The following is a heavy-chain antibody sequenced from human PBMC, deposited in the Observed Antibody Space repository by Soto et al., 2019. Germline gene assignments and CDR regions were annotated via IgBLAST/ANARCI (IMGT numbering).Heavy chain of an antibody. CDR3: ARGGYGDPRGDYYYYGMDV. CDR1: GGTFSSYA. CDR2: IIPIFGTA. J-gene: IGHJ6*02. D-gene: IGHD4-17*01. V-gene: IGHV1-69*13. Sequence: SVKVSCKASGGTFSSYAISWVRQAPGQGLEWMGGIIPIFGTANYAQKFQGRVTITADESTSTAYMELRSLRSDDTAVYYCARGGYGDPRGDYYYYGMDVWGQGTTVTVSS.